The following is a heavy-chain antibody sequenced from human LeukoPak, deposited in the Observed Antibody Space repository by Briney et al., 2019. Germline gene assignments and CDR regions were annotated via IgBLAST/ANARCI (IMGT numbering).Heavy chain of an antibody. V-gene: IGHV4-39*07. D-gene: IGHD2-2*01. CDR2: VYYSGST. Sequence: SETLSLTCTVSGGSISSRFYYWAWIRQPPGKGLEWIGNVYYSGSTYLNPSLKSRVTISVDTSKNQFSLKMTSVTAADTAVYYCARDQASVIVPTAAGYWYFDLWGRGTLVTVSS. CDR1: GGSISSRFYY. CDR3: ARDQASVIVPTAAGYWYFDL. J-gene: IGHJ2*01.